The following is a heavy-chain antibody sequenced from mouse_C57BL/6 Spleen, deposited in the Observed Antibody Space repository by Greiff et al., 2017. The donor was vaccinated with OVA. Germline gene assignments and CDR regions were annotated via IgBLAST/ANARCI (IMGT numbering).Heavy chain of an antibody. CDR2: IDPEDGDT. J-gene: IGHJ4*01. CDR3: TTAVTTDYAMDY. CDR1: GFNIKDYY. D-gene: IGHD2-2*01. Sequence: DVQLQESGAELVRPGASVKLSCTASGFNIKDYYMHWVKQRPEQGLEWIGRIDPEDGDTEYAPKFQGKATMTADTSSNTAYLQRSSLTSEDTAVYYCTTAVTTDYAMDYWGQGTSVTVSS. V-gene: IGHV14-1*01.